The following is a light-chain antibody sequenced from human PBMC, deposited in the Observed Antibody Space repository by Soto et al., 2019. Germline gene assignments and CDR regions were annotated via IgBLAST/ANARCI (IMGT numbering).Light chain of an antibody. Sequence: EIVMTQSPATLSVSPGERATLSCRASQSVSSNLAWYQQNPGQAPRLLIYGASTRATGIPARFSGSGSGTEFTLTISSLQPEDFAVYYCQQYNNWPRTFGQGTKV. J-gene: IGKJ1*01. CDR2: GAS. CDR3: QQYNNWPRT. V-gene: IGKV3-15*01. CDR1: QSVSSN.